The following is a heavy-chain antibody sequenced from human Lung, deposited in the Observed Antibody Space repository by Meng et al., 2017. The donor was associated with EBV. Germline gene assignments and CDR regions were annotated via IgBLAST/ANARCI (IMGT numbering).Heavy chain of an antibody. Sequence: VQLQESGPGLAKPSQTLSLTCTVSGGSISSGGHYWSWIRQHPGKSLEWIGYIYYSGSTYYNPSLKSLVSISVDTSNNQFSLKLSSVTAADTAVYYCARAVDTGYFDYWGQGTLVTVSS. CDR1: GGSISSGGHY. D-gene: IGHD5-18*01. CDR3: ARAVDTGYFDY. CDR2: IYYSGST. V-gene: IGHV4-31*01. J-gene: IGHJ4*02.